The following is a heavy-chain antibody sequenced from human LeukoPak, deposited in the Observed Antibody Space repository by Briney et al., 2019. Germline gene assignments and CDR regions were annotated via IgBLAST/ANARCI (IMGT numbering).Heavy chain of an antibody. CDR3: AKDPDFWSGYYTGYFDY. CDR1: GFTFSSYA. V-gene: IGHV3-23*01. J-gene: IGHJ4*02. D-gene: IGHD3-3*01. CDR2: ISGSGGST. Sequence: GGSLRLSCAASGFTFSSYAMSWVRQAPGKGLEWVSAISGSGGSTYYADSVKGRFTISRDNSKNTLYPQMNSLRAEDTAVYYCAKDPDFWSGYYTGYFDYWGQGTLVTVSS.